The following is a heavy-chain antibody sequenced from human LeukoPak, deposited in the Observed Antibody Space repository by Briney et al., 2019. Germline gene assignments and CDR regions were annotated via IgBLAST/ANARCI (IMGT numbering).Heavy chain of an antibody. CDR2: KRYDGSNK. Sequence: GGSLRLACAASGFTFSSYGMHWVRQAPGKGLEWLAFKRYDGSNKYYADSVKGRFTISRDNSKNTLYLQMNSLRAEDTAVYYCAKLATYYYGSGSYIASDWGQGTLVTVSS. D-gene: IGHD3-10*01. CDR1: GFTFSSYG. CDR3: AKLATYYYGSGSYIASD. J-gene: IGHJ4*02. V-gene: IGHV3-30*02.